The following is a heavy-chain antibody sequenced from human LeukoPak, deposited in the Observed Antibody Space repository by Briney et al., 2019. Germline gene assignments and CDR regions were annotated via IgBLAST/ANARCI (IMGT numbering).Heavy chain of an antibody. D-gene: IGHD1-26*01. V-gene: IGHV6-1*01. Sequence: SQTLSLTCVISGDTVSTSSAVRNWIRQSPSRCLEWLVRTYYRSGWYSEYAVSVKGRIYISPDPPKTQIPLQLNSVPPDDTAVYYCATRLSGTLYTFDIWGQGTVVTVSS. CDR2: TYYRSGWYS. CDR1: GDTVSTSSAV. J-gene: IGHJ3*02. CDR3: ATRLSGTLYTFDI.